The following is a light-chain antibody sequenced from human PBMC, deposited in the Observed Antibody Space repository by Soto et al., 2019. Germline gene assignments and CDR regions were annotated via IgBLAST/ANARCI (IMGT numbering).Light chain of an antibody. V-gene: IGKV1-27*01. J-gene: IGKJ4*02. CDR2: AES. CDR1: QGISSY. CDR3: QKYNSAPPLT. Sequence: DIQMTQSPSSLSASVGDRVTITCRASQGISSYLAWYQQKPGKVPKLLIYAESTLQSGVPSRFSGSGSGTDCTLTISSLQPEDVAIYYCQKYNSAPPLTFGGGTKVEIK.